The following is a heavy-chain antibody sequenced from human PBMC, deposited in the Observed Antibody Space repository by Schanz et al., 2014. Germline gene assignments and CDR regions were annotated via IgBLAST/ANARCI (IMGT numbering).Heavy chain of an antibody. CDR1: GGTFNSYT. J-gene: IGHJ3*02. V-gene: IGHV1-69*02. D-gene: IGHD2-2*01. CDR2: IIPILGIA. CDR3: ARGTMPGTFDI. Sequence: QVQLVQSGAEVKKPGSSMKVSCKASGGTFNSYTISWVRQAPGQGLEWMGRIIPILGIANYAQKFQGRVTITADKSTSTAYMELSSLRYEDTALYYCARGTMPGTFDIWGQGTMVTVSS.